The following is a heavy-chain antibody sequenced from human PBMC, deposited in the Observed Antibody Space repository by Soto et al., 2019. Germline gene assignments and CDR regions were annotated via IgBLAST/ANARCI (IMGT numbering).Heavy chain of an antibody. CDR1: GYTFTSYY. V-gene: IGHV1-46*01. J-gene: IGHJ4*02. CDR2: INPIGGST. D-gene: IGHD1-26*01. CDR3: GRDSVGVGGLPFFDY. Sequence: QVQLVQSGAEVKRPGASVKVSCKASGYTFTSYYMHWVRQAPGQGLEWMGIINPIGGSTSYAQKFQGRVTMTRDTSTSTVYMELSSLRSEDTAVYYCGRDSVGVGGLPFFDYWGQGTLVTVSS.